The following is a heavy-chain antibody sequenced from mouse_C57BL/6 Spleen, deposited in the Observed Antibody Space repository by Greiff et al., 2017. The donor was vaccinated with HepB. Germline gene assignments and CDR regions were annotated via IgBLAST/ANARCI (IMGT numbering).Heavy chain of an antibody. D-gene: IGHD1-1*01. Sequence: VQLQQSGAELVKPGASVKISCKASGYAFSSYWMNWVKQRPGKGLEWIGQIYPGDGDTNYNGKFKGKATLTADKSSSTAYMQRSSLTSEDSAVYFCARGGFITTVVGYYFDYWGQGTTLTVSS. J-gene: IGHJ2*01. V-gene: IGHV1-80*01. CDR1: GYAFSSYW. CDR3: ARGGFITTVVGYYFDY. CDR2: IYPGDGDT.